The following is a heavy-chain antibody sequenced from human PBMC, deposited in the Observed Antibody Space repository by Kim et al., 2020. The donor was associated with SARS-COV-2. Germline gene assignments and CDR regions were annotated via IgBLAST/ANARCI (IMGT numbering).Heavy chain of an antibody. CDR2: ISSSSSYI. CDR3: ARGIDLLWFGEALNWFDP. Sequence: GGSLRLSCAASGFTFSSYSMNWVRQAPGKGLEWVSSISSSSSYIYYADSVKGRFTISRDNAKNSLYLQMNSLRAEDTAVYYCARGIDLLWFGEALNWFDPWGQGTLVTVSS. D-gene: IGHD3-10*01. CDR1: GFTFSSYS. V-gene: IGHV3-21*01. J-gene: IGHJ5*02.